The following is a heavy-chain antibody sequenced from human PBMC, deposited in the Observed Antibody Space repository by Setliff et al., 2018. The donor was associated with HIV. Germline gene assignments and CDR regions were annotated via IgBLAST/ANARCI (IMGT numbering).Heavy chain of an antibody. CDR2: FYHSTT. D-gene: IGHD3-22*01. CDR3: ARRGAGYYYDSSEYYTGNGFDM. Sequence: SETLSLTCVVSGYSISSGYYWGWIRQPPGTGLEWIGSFYHSTTYYNPSLKSRVTISVDTSKNQFSLKLISVTAADTAVYYCARRGAGYYYDSSEYYTGNGFDMWGQGTMVTVSS. CDR1: GYSISSGYY. V-gene: IGHV4-38-2*01. J-gene: IGHJ3*02.